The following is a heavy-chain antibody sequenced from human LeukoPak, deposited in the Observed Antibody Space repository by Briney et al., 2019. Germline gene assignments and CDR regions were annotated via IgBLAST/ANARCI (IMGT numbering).Heavy chain of an antibody. Sequence: GGSLRLSCAASGFTFSSYGMSWVRQAPGKGLEWVSAISGSGGSTYYADSVKGRFTISRDNSKNTLYLQMNSLRAEDTAVYYCAKSGKLYGSGSYNYWGQGTLVTVSS. CDR3: AKSGKLYGSGSYNY. V-gene: IGHV3-23*01. J-gene: IGHJ4*02. CDR2: ISGSGGST. CDR1: GFTFSSYG. D-gene: IGHD3-10*01.